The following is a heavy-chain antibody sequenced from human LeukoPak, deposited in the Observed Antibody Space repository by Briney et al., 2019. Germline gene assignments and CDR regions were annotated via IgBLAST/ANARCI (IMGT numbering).Heavy chain of an antibody. J-gene: IGHJ4*02. Sequence: PGGSLRLSCAAFGFTFSSYAMSWVRQAPGKGLEWVSAISVGGAKTHYADSVRGRFTISRDDSKKTLYLQMSSLRAEDTAVYYCAKDWSAAHWGQGTLVTVSS. CDR2: ISVGGAKT. CDR1: GFTFSSYA. CDR3: AKDWSAAH. D-gene: IGHD2-15*01. V-gene: IGHV3-23*01.